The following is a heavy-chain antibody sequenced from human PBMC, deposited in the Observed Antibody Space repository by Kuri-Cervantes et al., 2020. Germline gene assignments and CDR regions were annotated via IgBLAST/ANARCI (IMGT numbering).Heavy chain of an antibody. Sequence: LSLTCAASGFTFSSYGMHWVRQAPGKGLEWVAVISYDGSNKYYADSVKGRFTISRDNSKNTLYLQMDGLRAEDTAVYYCAKDARGYSYGGIDYWGQGTLVTVSS. V-gene: IGHV3-30*18. CDR3: AKDARGYSYGGIDY. CDR1: GFTFSSYG. CDR2: ISYDGSNK. J-gene: IGHJ4*02. D-gene: IGHD5-18*01.